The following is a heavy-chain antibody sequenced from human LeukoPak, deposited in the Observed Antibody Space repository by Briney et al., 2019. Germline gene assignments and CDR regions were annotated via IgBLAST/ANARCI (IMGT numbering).Heavy chain of an antibody. CDR1: GGSISNGGYY. CDR3: ARELRIYGLGYCSSTSCPYGL. D-gene: IGHD2-2*01. Sequence: KPSEALSLTCTVSGGSISNGGYYWSWIRQPPGKGLEWIGNIYHSGSTYYNPSLKSRVTILVDTSKNQFSLKLSSVTAADTAVYYCARELRIYGLGYCSSTSCPYGLWGQGTLVTVSS. CDR2: IYHSGST. J-gene: IGHJ4*02. V-gene: IGHV4-30-2*01.